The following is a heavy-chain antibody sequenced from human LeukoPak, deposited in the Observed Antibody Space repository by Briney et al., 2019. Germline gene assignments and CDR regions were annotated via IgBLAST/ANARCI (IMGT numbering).Heavy chain of an antibody. CDR3: AKQEAWRASDY. J-gene: IGHJ4*02. D-gene: IGHD3-3*01. CDR1: GFTSSNYA. V-gene: IGHV3-23*01. Sequence: QPGGSLRLSCAASGFTSSNYAMNWVRQAPGKGLEWVSDISNTGGSTHYGGSAKGRFTISRDNSKNTLYLEMNSLRAEDTAVYYCAKQEAWRASDYWGQGTLVTVSS. CDR2: ISNTGGST.